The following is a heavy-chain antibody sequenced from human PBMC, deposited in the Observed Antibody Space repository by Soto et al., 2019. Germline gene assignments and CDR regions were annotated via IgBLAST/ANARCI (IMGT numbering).Heavy chain of an antibody. CDR1: GGSISSYY. Sequence: SETLSLTCTVSGGSISSYYWSWIRQPAGKGLEWIGRIYTSGSTNYNPSLKRRVTMSVDTSKNQFSLKLSSVTAADTAVYYCAREGARIAAAGIPDYWGQGTMVTVYS. CDR3: AREGARIAAAGIPDY. J-gene: IGHJ4*02. D-gene: IGHD6-13*01. V-gene: IGHV4-4*07. CDR2: IYTSGST.